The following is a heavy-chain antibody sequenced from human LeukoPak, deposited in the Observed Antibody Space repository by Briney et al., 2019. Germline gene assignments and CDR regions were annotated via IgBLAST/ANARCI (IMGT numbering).Heavy chain of an antibody. Sequence: GGSLRLSCAASGFTVSSNYMSWVRQAPGKGLEWVSVIYSGGSTYYADSVKGRFTISRDNSKNTLYLQMNSLRAEDTAVYYCAKETGIDYYDSSGYYPGDAFDIWSQGTMVTVSS. V-gene: IGHV3-53*01. CDR2: IYSGGST. J-gene: IGHJ3*02. CDR1: GFTVSSNY. D-gene: IGHD3-22*01. CDR3: AKETGIDYYDSSGYYPGDAFDI.